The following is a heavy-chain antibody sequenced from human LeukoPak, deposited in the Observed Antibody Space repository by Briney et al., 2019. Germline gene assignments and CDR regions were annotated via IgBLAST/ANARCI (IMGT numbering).Heavy chain of an antibody. CDR1: GFTFSNYG. J-gene: IGHJ4*02. D-gene: IGHD4/OR15-4a*01. V-gene: IGHV3-53*01. Sequence: GGSLRLSCAASGFTFSNYGMSWVRQAPGKGLEWVSFIYSDNTHYSYSVKGRFTISRDNSKNTLYLQMNSLRAEDTAVYYCARRAGAYSHPYDYWGQGTLVTVSS. CDR3: ARRAGAYSHPYDY. CDR2: IYSDNT.